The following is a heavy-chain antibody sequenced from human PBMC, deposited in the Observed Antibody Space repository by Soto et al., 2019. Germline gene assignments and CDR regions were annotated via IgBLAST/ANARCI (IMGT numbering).Heavy chain of an antibody. CDR1: GGSVSSGSYY. Sequence: QVQLQESGPGLVKPSETLSLTCTVSGGSVSSGSYYWSWIRQPPGKGLEWIGYIYYSGSTNYNSSLKSRVTISVDTSKNQFSLKLSSVTAADTAVYYCAGEGYGPYYFYYYAMGVWGQGTTVTVSS. D-gene: IGHD5-18*01. V-gene: IGHV4-61*01. J-gene: IGHJ6*02. CDR2: IYYSGST. CDR3: AGEGYGPYYFYYYAMGV.